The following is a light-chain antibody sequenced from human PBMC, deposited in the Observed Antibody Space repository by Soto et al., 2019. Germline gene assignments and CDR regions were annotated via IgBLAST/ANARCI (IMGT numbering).Light chain of an antibody. CDR3: QQYGSSSWT. CDR1: QSVSSSY. J-gene: IGKJ1*01. V-gene: IGKV3-20*01. CDR2: GAS. Sequence: EIVLTQSPGTLSLSXGERATLSCRASQSVSSSYLAWYQQKPGQAPRLLIYGASSRATGIPDRFSGSGSGTDFTLTISRLEPEDFAVYYCQQYGSSSWTFGQGTKV.